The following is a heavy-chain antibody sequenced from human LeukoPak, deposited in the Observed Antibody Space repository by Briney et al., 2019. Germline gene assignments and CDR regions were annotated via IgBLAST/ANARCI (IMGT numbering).Heavy chain of an antibody. Sequence: ASVNVSCKASGYTFTSYAMHWVRQAPGQRLEWMGWLNAGNGNTRYSQKFQDRVTITRDTSASTAYMELSSLRSEDTAVYYCVRGQTVTTGNWFDPWGQGTLVIVSS. CDR3: VRGQTVTTGNWFDP. CDR2: LNAGNGNT. J-gene: IGHJ5*02. CDR1: GYTFTSYA. D-gene: IGHD4-17*01. V-gene: IGHV1-3*01.